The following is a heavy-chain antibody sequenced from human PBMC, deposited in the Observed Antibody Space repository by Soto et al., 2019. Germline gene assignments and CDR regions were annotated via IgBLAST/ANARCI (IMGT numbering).Heavy chain of an antibody. J-gene: IGHJ3*02. CDR2: IKQDGSEK. CDR3: ARDPYYYGSGSLNLLGAFDI. CDR1: GFTFSSYW. D-gene: IGHD3-10*01. Sequence: GGSLRLSCAASGFTFSSYWMSWVRQAPGKGLEWVANIKQDGSEKYYVDSVKGRFTISRDNAKNSLYLQMNSLRAEDTAVYYCARDPYYYGSGSLNLLGAFDIWGQGTMVTVSS. V-gene: IGHV3-7*01.